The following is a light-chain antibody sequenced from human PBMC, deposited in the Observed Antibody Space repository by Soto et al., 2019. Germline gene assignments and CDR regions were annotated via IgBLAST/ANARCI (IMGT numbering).Light chain of an antibody. CDR3: QQYYSTSGT. J-gene: IGKJ2*02. CDR2: WAS. CDR1: QSVLYSSNNKNY. V-gene: IGKV4-1*01. Sequence: DIVMTQSPDSLAVSLGERATINCKSSQSVLYSSNNKNYLAWYQQKPGQPPKLLIYWASTRESGAPDRFSGSGSGTDFTLTISSLQAEDVAVYYCQQYYSTSGTFGQGTKLEIK.